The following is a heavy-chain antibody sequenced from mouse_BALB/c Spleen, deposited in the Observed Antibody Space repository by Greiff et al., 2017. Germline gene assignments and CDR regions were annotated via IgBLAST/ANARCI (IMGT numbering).Heavy chain of an antibody. CDR2: IDPENGDT. V-gene: IGHV14-4*02. Sequence: VQLKQSGAELVRSGASVKLSCTASGFNIKDYYMHWVKQRPEQGLEWIGWIDPENGDTEYAPKFQGKATMTADTSSNTAYLQLSSLTSEDTAVYYCNAAYYYGSRGAWFAYWGQGTLVTVSA. CDR1: GFNIKDYY. D-gene: IGHD1-1*01. CDR3: NAAYYYGSRGAWFAY. J-gene: IGHJ3*01.